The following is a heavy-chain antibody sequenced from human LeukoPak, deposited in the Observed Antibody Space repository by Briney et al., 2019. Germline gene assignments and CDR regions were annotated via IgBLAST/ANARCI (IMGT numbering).Heavy chain of an antibody. CDR3: AKERGYSYGYGPGYYGMDA. J-gene: IGHJ6*02. CDR1: GFTFSSYA. CDR2: ISGSGGST. V-gene: IGHV3-23*01. Sequence: PGGSLRLSCAASGFTFSSYAMSWVRQAPGKGLEWVSAISGSGGSTYYADSVKGRFTISRDNSKNTLYLQMNSLRAEDTAVYYCAKERGYSYGYGPGYYGMDAWGQGTTVTVSS. D-gene: IGHD5-18*01.